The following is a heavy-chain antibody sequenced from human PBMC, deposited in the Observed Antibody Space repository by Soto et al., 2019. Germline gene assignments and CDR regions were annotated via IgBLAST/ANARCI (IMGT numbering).Heavy chain of an antibody. V-gene: IGHV4-59*12. Sequence: PSETLSLTCTVSGGSISSYYWSWIRQPPGKGLEWIGYMYYSGSTNYNPSLKSRVTISIDRSKNQFSLKLSSVTAADTAVYYCARAYRPGIAVAGFEGAFDYWGQGTLVTVSS. CDR2: MYYSGST. D-gene: IGHD6-19*01. CDR1: GGSISSYY. CDR3: ARAYRPGIAVAGFEGAFDY. J-gene: IGHJ4*02.